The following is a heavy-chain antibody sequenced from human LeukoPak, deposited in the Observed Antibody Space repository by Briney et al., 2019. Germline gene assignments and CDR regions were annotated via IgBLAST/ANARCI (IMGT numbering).Heavy chain of an antibody. Sequence: SVKVSCKASGGTFSSYAISWVRQAPGQGLEWMGGIIPIFCTANYAQKFQGRVTITADESTSTAYMELSSLRSEDTAVYYCARDRLSSGDYDFWSGPYYFDYWGQGTLVTVSS. CDR3: ARDRLSSGDYDFWSGPYYFDY. D-gene: IGHD3-3*01. V-gene: IGHV1-69*13. CDR2: IIPIFCTA. J-gene: IGHJ4*02. CDR1: GGTFSSYA.